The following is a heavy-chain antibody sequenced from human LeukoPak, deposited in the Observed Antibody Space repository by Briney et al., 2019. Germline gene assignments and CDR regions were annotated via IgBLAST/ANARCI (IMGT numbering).Heavy chain of an antibody. V-gene: IGHV3-15*07. D-gene: IGHD2-8*01. CDR1: GFTFSNAW. J-gene: IGHJ4*02. CDR2: IKSKTDGGTT. Sequence: KPGGSLRLSCAASGFTFSNAWMNWVRQAPGKGLEWVGRIKSKTDGGTTDYAAPVKGRFTIPRDDSKNTLYLQLNSLKTEDTAVYYCTTPYCTNDVCYALDGVGYWGQGTLVTVSS. CDR3: TTPYCTNDVCYALDGVGY.